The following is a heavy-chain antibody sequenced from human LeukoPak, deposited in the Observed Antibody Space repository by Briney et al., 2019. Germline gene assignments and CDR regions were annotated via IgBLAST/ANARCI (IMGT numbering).Heavy chain of an antibody. Sequence: GGSLRLSCAASGFIVSNNYMSWARQAPGKGLEWVSIISSRCTTYYADSVKGRFTISRDNSQNTLYLQMNSLRAEDTAVYYCATRGRSGYYYGMDVWGQGTTVTVSS. J-gene: IGHJ6*02. V-gene: IGHV3-66*01. CDR2: ISSRCTT. CDR3: ATRGRSGYYYGMDV. CDR1: GFIVSNNY. D-gene: IGHD1-26*01.